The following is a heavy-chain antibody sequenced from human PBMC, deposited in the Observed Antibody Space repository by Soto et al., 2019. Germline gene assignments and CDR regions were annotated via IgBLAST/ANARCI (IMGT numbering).Heavy chain of an antibody. D-gene: IGHD6-6*01. J-gene: IGHJ4*02. V-gene: IGHV4-30-2*01. CDR2: IYHSGST. Sequence: SETLSLTCSVSGGSTISYCWSWIRQPPGKGLEWIGYIYHSGSTYYNPSLKSRVTISVDRSKNQFSLKLSSVTAADTAVYYCARYSIAARRGIDYWGQGTLVTVSS. CDR3: ARYSIAARRGIDY. CDR1: GGSTISYC.